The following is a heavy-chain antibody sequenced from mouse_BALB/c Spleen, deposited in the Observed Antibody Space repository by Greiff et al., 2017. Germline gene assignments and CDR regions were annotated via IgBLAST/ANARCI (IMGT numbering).Heavy chain of an antibody. J-gene: IGHJ4*01. CDR3: ARGLRGYAMDY. V-gene: IGHV14-3*02. CDR2: IDPANGNT. D-gene: IGHD2-4*01. Sequence: VQLQQSGAELVKPGASVKLSCTASGFNIKDTYMHWVKQRPEQGLEWIGRIDPANGNTKYDPKFQGKATITADTSSNTAYLQLSSLTAEDTAVYYCARGLRGYAMDYWGKGTSVTVSS. CDR1: GFNIKDTY.